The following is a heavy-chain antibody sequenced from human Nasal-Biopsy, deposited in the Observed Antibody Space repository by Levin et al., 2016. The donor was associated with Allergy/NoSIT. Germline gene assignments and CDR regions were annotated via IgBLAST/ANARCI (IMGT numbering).Heavy chain of an antibody. Sequence: SVKVSCKASGGNFRMSAISWVRQAPGQGLEWMGGIFPLFGTTKYAQKSQDRVTITADDSSSTAYLELTSLRSEDTAVYYCATLQRSNVVGGYIIPTDQYGMDVWGQGTTVTVSS. CDR1: GGNFRMSA. J-gene: IGHJ6*02. CDR3: ATLQRSNVVGGYIIPTDQYGMDV. V-gene: IGHV1-69*13. D-gene: IGHD3-10*01. CDR2: IFPLFGTT.